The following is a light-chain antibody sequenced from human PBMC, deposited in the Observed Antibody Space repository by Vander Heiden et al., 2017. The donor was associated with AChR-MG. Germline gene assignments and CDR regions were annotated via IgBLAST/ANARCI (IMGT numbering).Light chain of an antibody. V-gene: IGKV1-27*01. CDR1: QGISNY. Sequence: DIQMTQSPSSLSASVGDRVTITCRASQGISNYLAWYQQKPGKVPELLIFAASTLQSGVPSRFSGSGSGTDFSLTISSLQPEDVATYYCLKDNSAAFTFGHGTKVDIK. CDR2: AAS. CDR3: LKDNSAAFT. J-gene: IGKJ3*01.